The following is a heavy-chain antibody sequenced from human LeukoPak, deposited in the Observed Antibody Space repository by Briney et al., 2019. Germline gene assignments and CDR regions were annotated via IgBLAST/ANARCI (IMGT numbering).Heavy chain of an antibody. J-gene: IGHJ4*02. CDR1: GGTFSSYT. CDR2: IIPILGIA. V-gene: IGHV1-69*02. CDR3: ARGTYYYDSSGSNPRWDYSDY. D-gene: IGHD3-22*01. Sequence: SVKVSCKASGGTFSSYTISWVRQAPGQGLEWMGRIIPILGIANYAQKFQGRVTITADKSTSTAYMELSSLRSEDTAVYYCARGTYYYDSSGSNPRWDYSDYWGQGTLVTVSS.